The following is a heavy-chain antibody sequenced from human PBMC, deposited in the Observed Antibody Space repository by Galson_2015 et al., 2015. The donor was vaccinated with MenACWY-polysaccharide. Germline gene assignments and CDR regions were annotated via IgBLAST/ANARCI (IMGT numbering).Heavy chain of an antibody. Sequence: PALVKPTQPLTLTCTLSGFSLSTTGMRVSWIRQPPGGALEWLARIDWNDGKFYSTSLKTRLTISKDTSKNQVVLTMSNMDPVDTATYYCTRTAAAGQGYFDYWGQGTQVTVSS. CDR3: TRTAAAGQGYFDY. D-gene: IGHD6-13*01. CDR2: IDWNDGK. V-gene: IGHV2-70*04. CDR1: GFSLSTTGMR. J-gene: IGHJ4*03.